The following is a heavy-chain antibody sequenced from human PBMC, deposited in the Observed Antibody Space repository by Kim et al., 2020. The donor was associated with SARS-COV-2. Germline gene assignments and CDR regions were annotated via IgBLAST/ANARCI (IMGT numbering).Heavy chain of an antibody. CDR3: AKGGYCSGGSCYPFDL. D-gene: IGHD2-15*01. CDR1: GFTFSSYA. V-gene: IGHV3-23*01. CDR2: ISGSGGST. Sequence: GGSLRLSCAASGFTFSSYAMSWVRQAPGKGLEWVSAISGSGGSTYYADSVKGRFTISRDNSKNTLYLQMNSLRAEDTAVYYCAKGGYCSGGSCYPFDLWGRGTLVTVSS. J-gene: IGHJ2*01.